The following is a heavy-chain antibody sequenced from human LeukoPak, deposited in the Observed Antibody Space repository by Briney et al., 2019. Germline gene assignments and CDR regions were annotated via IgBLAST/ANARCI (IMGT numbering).Heavy chain of an antibody. D-gene: IGHD1-14*01. CDR3: SKPLGDYCDH. J-gene: IGHJ4*02. Sequence: GGSLRLSCAASGFTFSNYWMHWFRQAPGKGLVWVSRIKTDGSDTGYADSVKGRFTISRDNARNALYLQMNSLKAEDTALYYCSKPLGDYCDHWGQGTLVTVSS. CDR1: GFTFSNYW. CDR2: IKTDGSDT. V-gene: IGHV3-74*01.